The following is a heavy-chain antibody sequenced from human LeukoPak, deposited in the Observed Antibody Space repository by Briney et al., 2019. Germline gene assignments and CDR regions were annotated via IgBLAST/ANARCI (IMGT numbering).Heavy chain of an antibody. V-gene: IGHV3-11*01. CDR2: ISSSGSTT. CDR3: ARQVWSGWSREFDY. CDR1: GFTFSDYY. D-gene: IGHD6-19*01. Sequence: RGSLRLSCTASGFTFSDYYMSWIRQAPGKGLEWISYISSSGSTTDYADSVKGRFTVSRDNAKNSLSLQMNNLRVEDTAVYYCARQVWSGWSREFDYWGQGTLVTVSS. J-gene: IGHJ4*02.